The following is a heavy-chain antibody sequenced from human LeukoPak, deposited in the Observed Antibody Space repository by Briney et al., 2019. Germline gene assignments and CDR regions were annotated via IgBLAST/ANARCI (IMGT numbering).Heavy chain of an antibody. CDR3: AKAQHSSSHL. CDR1: GFTFSSYA. CDR2: ISGSGDRT. V-gene: IGHV3-23*01. D-gene: IGHD6-13*01. J-gene: IGHJ4*02. Sequence: GGSPRLSCAASGFTFSSYAMSWVRQAPGKGLEWVSAISGSGDRTYYTDSVKGRFTISRDNSKNTLYLQMNSLRAEDTAVYYCAKAQHSSSHLWGQGTLVTVSS.